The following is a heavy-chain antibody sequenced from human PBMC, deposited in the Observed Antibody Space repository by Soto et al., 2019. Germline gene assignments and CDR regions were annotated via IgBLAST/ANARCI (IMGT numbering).Heavy chain of an antibody. V-gene: IGHV3-30*18. CDR3: AKVPGLLRTYGMDV. CDR2: ISYDGSNK. J-gene: IGHJ6*02. D-gene: IGHD3-10*01. CDR1: GFTFSSYG. Sequence: GGSLRLSCAASGFTFSSYGMHWVRQAPGKGLEWVAVISYDGSNKYYADSVKGRFTISRDNSKNTLYLQMNSLRAEDTAVYYCAKVPGLLRTYGMDVWGQGTTVTVSS.